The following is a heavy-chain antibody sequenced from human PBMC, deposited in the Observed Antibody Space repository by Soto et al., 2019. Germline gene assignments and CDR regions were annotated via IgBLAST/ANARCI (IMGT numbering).Heavy chain of an antibody. CDR1: GGSISSSSYY. V-gene: IGHV4-39*01. CDR2: IYYSGST. CDR3: ARHLMATVPFDY. Sequence: SETLSLTCTVSGGSISSSSYYWGWIRQPPGKGLEWIGSIYYSGSTYYNPSLKSRVTISVDTSKNQFSLKLSSVTAADTAVYYCARHLMATVPFDYWGQGTLVTVSS. D-gene: IGHD5-12*01. J-gene: IGHJ4*02.